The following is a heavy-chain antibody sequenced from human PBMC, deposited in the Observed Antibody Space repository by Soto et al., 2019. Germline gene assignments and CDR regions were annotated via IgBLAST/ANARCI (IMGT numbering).Heavy chain of an antibody. Sequence: ASVKVSCKASGYTFTSYGISWGGQAPGEGGEGMGWISAYNGNTNYAQKLEGRVTMTTDTYTSTAYMELRSLRTDDTAGDYCARDPGDYVYWGQGTLVTVSS. CDR2: ISAYNGNT. CDR3: ARDPGDYVY. V-gene: IGHV1-18*04. J-gene: IGHJ4*02. D-gene: IGHD3-16*01. CDR1: GYTFTSYG.